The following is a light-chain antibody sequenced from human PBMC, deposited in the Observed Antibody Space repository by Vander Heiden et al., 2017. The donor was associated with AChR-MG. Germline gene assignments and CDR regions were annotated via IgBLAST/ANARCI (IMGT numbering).Light chain of an antibody. J-gene: IGLJ3*02. CDR2: RNN. V-gene: IGLV1-47*01. CDR1: SSNIGSNY. CDR3: AAWDDSLSGQV. Sequence: QSVLTQPPAASGTPGQRVTISCSGSSSNIGSNYVYWYQQVPGTAPKLLIYRNNQRSSGVPDRFSGSKSGASASLAISGLRSEDEADYYCAAWDDSLSGQVFGGGTKLTVL.